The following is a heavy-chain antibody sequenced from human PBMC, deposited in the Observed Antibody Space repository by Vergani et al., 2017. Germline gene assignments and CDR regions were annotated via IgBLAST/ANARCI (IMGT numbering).Heavy chain of an antibody. CDR3: ARRALPGFSWYFDL. D-gene: IGHD3-9*01. Sequence: QVQLVESGGGVVQPGRSLRLSCAASGFTFSSYAMHWVRQAPGKGLEWVAVISYDGSNKYYADSVKGRFTISRENAKNSLYLQMNSLRAGDTAVYYCARRALPGFSWYFDLWGRGTLVTVSS. J-gene: IGHJ2*01. CDR1: GFTFSSYA. V-gene: IGHV3-30*14. CDR2: ISYDGSNK.